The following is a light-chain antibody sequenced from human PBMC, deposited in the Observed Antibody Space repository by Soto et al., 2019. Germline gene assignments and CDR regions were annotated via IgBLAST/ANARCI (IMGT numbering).Light chain of an antibody. Sequence: DIQMTQSPSSLSASVGDRVTITCRASQSITNLLNWYQHKPGQAPKLLIYGTSSLLTGVPSWFSGSGSGSDFTLTISCLQLEDFATYYCPQTYSSLWTFGRGTTV. V-gene: IGKV1-39*01. CDR2: GTS. J-gene: IGKJ1*01. CDR1: QSITNL. CDR3: PQTYSSLWT.